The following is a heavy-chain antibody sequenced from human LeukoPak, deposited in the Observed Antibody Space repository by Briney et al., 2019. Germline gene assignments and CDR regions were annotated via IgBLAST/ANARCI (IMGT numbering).Heavy chain of an antibody. CDR3: ARVGPAGILRFLEWFVY. J-gene: IGHJ4*02. CDR1: GYTFTGYY. Sequence: GASVKVSCKASGYTFTGYYMHWVRQAPGRGLEWMGRINPNSGGTNYVQKFQGRVTMTRDTSISTAYMELSRLRTDDTAVYYCARVGPAGILRFLEWFVYWGQGTLVTVSS. D-gene: IGHD3-3*01. V-gene: IGHV1-2*06. CDR2: INPNSGGT.